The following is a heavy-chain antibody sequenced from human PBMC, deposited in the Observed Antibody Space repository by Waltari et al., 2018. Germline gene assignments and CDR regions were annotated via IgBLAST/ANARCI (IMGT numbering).Heavy chain of an antibody. CDR3: AKEKRWLHSSWLDP. Sequence: EEQLVESGGGLVQPGGSLRLSCAASGFTFDSYWMHWVRQAPGKGLVWVSHINPDGSYTNSADSVKGRFTISRDNAKSTLYLQMNSLRVEDTAIYYCAKEKRWLHSSWLDPWGQGTLVTVSS. J-gene: IGHJ5*02. V-gene: IGHV3-74*01. CDR1: GFTFDSYW. CDR2: INPDGSYT. D-gene: IGHD5-12*01.